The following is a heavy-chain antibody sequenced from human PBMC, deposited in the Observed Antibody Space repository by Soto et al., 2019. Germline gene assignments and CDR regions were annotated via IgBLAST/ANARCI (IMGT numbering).Heavy chain of an antibody. Sequence: QVQLEQSGDAVKKPGASVKVSCKASGYNFRNFGITWVRQASGQGLEWLGWISGNNGSTSSGRKFRGRVVLTTDTATNTAYMELRSLTSDDTAVYYCAREGYSSGFDPFDFWGQGTKVTVSS. CDR3: AREGYSSGFDPFDF. CDR1: GYNFRNFG. D-gene: IGHD5-18*01. CDR2: ISGNNGST. J-gene: IGHJ3*01. V-gene: IGHV1-18*01.